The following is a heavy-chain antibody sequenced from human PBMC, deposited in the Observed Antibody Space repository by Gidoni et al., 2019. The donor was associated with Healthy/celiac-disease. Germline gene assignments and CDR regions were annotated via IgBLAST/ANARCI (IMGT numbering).Heavy chain of an antibody. CDR2: IYSGGST. V-gene: IGHV3-66*01. J-gene: IGHJ5*02. CDR1: GFTFSSNY. D-gene: IGHD5-18*01. CDR3: ARDSPYSYGRGGFDP. Sequence: EVQLVESGGGLVQPGGSLRLSCAASGFTFSSNYMSWVRQAPGKGLEWVSVIYSGGSTYYADSVKGRFTISRDNSKNTLYLQMNSLRAEDTAVYYCARDSPYSYGRGGFDPWGQGTLVTVSS.